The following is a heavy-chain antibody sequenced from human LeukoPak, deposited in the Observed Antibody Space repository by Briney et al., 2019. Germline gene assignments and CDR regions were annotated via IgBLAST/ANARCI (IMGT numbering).Heavy chain of an antibody. V-gene: IGHV4-34*01. CDR3: ASFYCSGGSCPSTGWFDP. J-gene: IGHJ5*02. Sequence: KASETLSLTCAVYGGSFSGYYWSWIRQPPGKGLEWIGEINHSGSTNYNPSLKSRVTISVDTSKNQFSLKLSPVTAADTAVYYCASFYCSGGSCPSTGWFDPWGQGTLVTVSS. CDR1: GGSFSGYY. D-gene: IGHD2-15*01. CDR2: INHSGST.